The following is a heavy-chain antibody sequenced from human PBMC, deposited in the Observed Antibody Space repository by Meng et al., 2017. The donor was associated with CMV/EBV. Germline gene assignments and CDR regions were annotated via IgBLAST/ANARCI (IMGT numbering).Heavy chain of an antibody. J-gene: IGHJ3*01. D-gene: IGHD6-6*01. V-gene: IGHV3-13*01. CDR1: GFTFSNYD. CDR3: ARGASSTDAFDF. CDR2: IGTAGDT. Sequence: GESLKISCAASGFTFSNYDMHWVRQATGKGLEWVSSIGTAGDTYYPDSVKGRFSISRENAKNSLYLQINSLRAGDTAVYYCARGASSTDAFDFWGPGTVVTVSS.